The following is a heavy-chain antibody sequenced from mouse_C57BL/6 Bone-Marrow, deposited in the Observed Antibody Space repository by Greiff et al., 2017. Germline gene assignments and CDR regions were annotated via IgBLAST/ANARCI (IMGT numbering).Heavy chain of an antibody. Sequence: QVTLKASGPGILQPSQTLSLTCSFSGFSLSTFGMGVGWIRQPSGKGLEWLAPIWWDDDKYYNPALKSRLTISKDTSQNQVFLKIANVDTADTATYYCAREGFGLLTWFAYWGQGTLVTVSA. V-gene: IGHV8-8*01. CDR3: AREGFGLLTWFAY. CDR1: GFSLSTFGMG. J-gene: IGHJ3*01. CDR2: IWWDDDK.